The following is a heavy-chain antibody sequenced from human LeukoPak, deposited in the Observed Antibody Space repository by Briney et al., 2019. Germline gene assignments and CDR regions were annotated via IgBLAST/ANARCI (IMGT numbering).Heavy chain of an antibody. V-gene: IGHV1-69*04. CDR1: GDTFSKYA. D-gene: IGHD6-19*01. CDR2: IIPILGIA. Sequence: GASVKVSCKASGDTFSKYAISWVRQAPGQGLEWMGRIIPILGIANYAQNFQGRVTISADKSTSTAYMELSSLRSEDTAVYYCARDRLGGPYSSGLDYWGQGTLVTVSS. CDR3: ARDRLGGPYSSGLDY. J-gene: IGHJ4*02.